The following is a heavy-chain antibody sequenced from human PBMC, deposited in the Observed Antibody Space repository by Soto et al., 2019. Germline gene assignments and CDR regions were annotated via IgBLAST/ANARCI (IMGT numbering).Heavy chain of an antibody. V-gene: IGHV1-18*01. CDR3: ARDFGSSSWCLGDWFDP. J-gene: IGHJ5*02. Sequence: ASVKGSCKASGYTFTSDGIIWVRQAPGQGLEWMGWISAYNGNTNYAQKLQGRVTMTTDTSTSTAYMELRSLRSDDTAVYYCARDFGSSSWCLGDWFDPWGQGTLVTVSS. CDR2: ISAYNGNT. D-gene: IGHD6-13*01. CDR1: GYTFTSDG.